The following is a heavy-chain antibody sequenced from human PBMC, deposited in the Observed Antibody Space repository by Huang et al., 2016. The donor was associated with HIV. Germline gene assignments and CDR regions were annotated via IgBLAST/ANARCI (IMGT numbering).Heavy chain of an antibody. CDR2: IAYYGTAK. Sequence: QVQLVESGGGVVQPGRSLRLSCAASGFTFSSSGMHWVRQAPGKGLEWVAFIAYYGTAKYYADSVKGRFTISRDNSKNTLYLQMNSLRIEDTAVYYCAKDFQAATGGNTFDYWGQGTLVTVSS. CDR1: GFTFSSSG. CDR3: AKDFQAATGGNTFDY. V-gene: IGHV3-30*18. D-gene: IGHD6-13*01. J-gene: IGHJ4*02.